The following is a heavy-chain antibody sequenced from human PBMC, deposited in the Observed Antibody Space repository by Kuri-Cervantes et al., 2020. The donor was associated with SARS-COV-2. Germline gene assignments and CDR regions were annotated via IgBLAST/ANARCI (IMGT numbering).Heavy chain of an antibody. D-gene: IGHD2-2*01. CDR3: ARGRRGVPATVFDY. CDR1: GGSFSGYY. CDR2: INHSGST. V-gene: IGHV4-34*01. Sequence: ESLKISCAVYGGSFSGYYWSWIRQPPGKGLEWIGEINHSGSTNYNPSLKSRVTISVDTSKNQFSLKLSSVTAADTAVYYCARGRRGVPATVFDYWGQGTLVTVSS. J-gene: IGHJ4*02.